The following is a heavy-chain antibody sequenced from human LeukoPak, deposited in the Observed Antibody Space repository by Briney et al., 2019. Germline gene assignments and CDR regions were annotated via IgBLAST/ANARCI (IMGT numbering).Heavy chain of an antibody. D-gene: IGHD1/OR15-1a*01. V-gene: IGHV3-33*03. CDR2: TWYDGSNK. CDR1: GFTFSSYG. J-gene: IGHJ4*02. CDR3: ARKCRGASNWHSDY. Sequence: GRSLRLSCEASGFTFSSYGMHWVRQAPGKGLEWVAVTWYDGSNKYYADSVKGRFSISRDNSKNTLYLEMNSLRAEDTAVYFCARKCRGASNWHSDYWGQGTLVTVSS.